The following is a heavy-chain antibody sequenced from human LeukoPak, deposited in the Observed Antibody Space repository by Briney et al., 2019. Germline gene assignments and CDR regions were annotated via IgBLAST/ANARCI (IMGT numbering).Heavy chain of an antibody. J-gene: IGHJ4*02. D-gene: IGHD6-6*01. V-gene: IGHV3-66*01. CDR1: GFIFSSNY. CDR2: IFTGGTT. CDR3: AREGRRSSYDY. Sequence: GGSLRLSCAASGFIFSSNYMSWVRQAPGKGLEWVSVIFTGGTTSYADSVKGRFTISRDNSKNTLYLQMNSLRAEDTAVYYCAREGRRSSYDYWGQGTLVTVSS.